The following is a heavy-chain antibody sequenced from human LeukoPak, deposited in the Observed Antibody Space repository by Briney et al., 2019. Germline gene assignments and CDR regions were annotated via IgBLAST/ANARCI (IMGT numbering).Heavy chain of an antibody. J-gene: IGHJ4*02. CDR3: ATGLRYSGYDT. D-gene: IGHD5-12*01. V-gene: IGHV1-24*01. CDR1: GYTLTELS. Sequence: ASVKVSCKISGYTLTELSMHWVRQAPVKGLEWMGGFDPEDGETIYAQKFQGRVTMTEDTSTDTAYMELSSLRSEDTAVYYCATGLRYSGYDTWGQGTLVTVSS. CDR2: FDPEDGET.